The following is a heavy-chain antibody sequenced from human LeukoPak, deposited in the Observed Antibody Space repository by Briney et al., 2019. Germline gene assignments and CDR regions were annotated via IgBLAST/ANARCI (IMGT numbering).Heavy chain of an antibody. CDR3: ARGDIAAAGAPLGY. V-gene: IGHV4-4*07. Sequence: KSSETLSLTCTVSGGSISSYYWSWIRQPAGKGLEWIGRIYTSGSTNYNPSLKSRVTMSVGTSKNQFSLKLSSVTAADTAVYYCARGDIAAAGAPLGYWGQGTLVTVSS. CDR2: IYTSGST. J-gene: IGHJ4*02. CDR1: GGSISSYY. D-gene: IGHD6-13*01.